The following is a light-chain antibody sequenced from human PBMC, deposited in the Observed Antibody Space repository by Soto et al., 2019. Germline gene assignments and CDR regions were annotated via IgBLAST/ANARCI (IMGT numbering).Light chain of an antibody. V-gene: IGLV3-1*01. CDR2: QDS. CDR1: KLGDKY. CDR3: QAWDSSTVWDV. J-gene: IGLJ2*01. Sequence: SYELTQPPSVSVSPGQTASITCSGDKLGDKYACWYQQKPGQSPVLVIYQDSKRPSGIPERFSGSNSGNTATLTISGTQAMDEADYYCQAWDSSTVWDVFGGGTKLTVL.